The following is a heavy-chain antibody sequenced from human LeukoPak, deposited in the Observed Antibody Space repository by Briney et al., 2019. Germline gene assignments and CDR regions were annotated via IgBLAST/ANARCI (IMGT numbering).Heavy chain of an antibody. D-gene: IGHD6-19*01. Sequence: GGSLRLSCGASGFTFSSYAMGWVRQAPGTGLEWVSTVSGTGSSTCYADSVKGGFTISSDSSKNTLYLQMTSLRAEDTTVYYCAARPPRAVAGPFDYWGQGTLVTVSS. J-gene: IGHJ4*02. CDR3: AARPPRAVAGPFDY. V-gene: IGHV3-23*01. CDR2: VSGTGSST. CDR1: GFTFSSYA.